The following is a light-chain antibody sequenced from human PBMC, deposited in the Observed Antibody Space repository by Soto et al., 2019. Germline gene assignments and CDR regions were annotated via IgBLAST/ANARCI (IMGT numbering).Light chain of an antibody. CDR1: QGIGSY. CDR3: QQLSTYPST. CDR2: AAS. Sequence: IQLTQSLSSLSASVGDRVTITCRASQGIGSYLAWYQQKPGEAPKLLIFAASTLQSGVPSRFSGSGSGTDFTLTISSLQAEDFATYYCQQLSTYPSTFGGGTKVDIK. J-gene: IGKJ4*01. V-gene: IGKV1-9*01.